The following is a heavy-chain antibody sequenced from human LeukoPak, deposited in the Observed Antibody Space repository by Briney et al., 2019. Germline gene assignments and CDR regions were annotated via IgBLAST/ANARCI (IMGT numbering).Heavy chain of an antibody. CDR2: IYYTGSS. V-gene: IGHV4-39*01. CDR1: GGSTSGSSYY. J-gene: IGHJ4*02. Sequence: SETLSLTCTVSGGSTSGSSYYWGWIRQPPGKGLEWIGDIYYTGSSYYSPSLKSRVSVSVDTSKNQFSLKLTSVTAADTALYYCARHGPPMQTMFFDFWGQGALVIVSS. D-gene: IGHD3-10*02. CDR3: ARHGPPMQTMFFDF.